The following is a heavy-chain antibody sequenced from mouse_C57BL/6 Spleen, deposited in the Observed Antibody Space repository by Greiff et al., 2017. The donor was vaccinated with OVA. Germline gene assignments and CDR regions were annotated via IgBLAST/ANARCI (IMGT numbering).Heavy chain of an antibody. CDR2: IRNKANGYTT. V-gene: IGHV7-3*01. D-gene: IGHD1-1*01. J-gene: IGHJ1*03. Sequence: EVQRVESGGGLVQPGGSLSLSCAASGFTFTDYYMSWVRQPPGKALEWLGFIRNKANGYTTEYSASVKGRFTISRDNSQSILYLQMNALRAEDSATYYCARTHYGRPYCYFDVWGTGTTVTVSS. CDR1: GFTFTDYY. CDR3: ARTHYGRPYCYFDV.